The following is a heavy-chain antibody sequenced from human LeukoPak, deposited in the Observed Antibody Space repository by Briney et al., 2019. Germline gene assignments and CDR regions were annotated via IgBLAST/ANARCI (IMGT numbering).Heavy chain of an antibody. CDR3: ARDIVLISSYYYYYMDV. Sequence: ASVTVSSTASGYTFTTYGISWVRQAPGHGLEWMGWISAYTVNTNYTQKLHSRVTITTGTSTSTAYMELRSLRSDDTAVYYCARDIVLISSYYYYYMDVWGKGTTVTVSS. CDR2: ISAYTVNT. J-gene: IGHJ6*03. V-gene: IGHV1-18*01. D-gene: IGHD2-8*01. CDR1: GYTFTTYG.